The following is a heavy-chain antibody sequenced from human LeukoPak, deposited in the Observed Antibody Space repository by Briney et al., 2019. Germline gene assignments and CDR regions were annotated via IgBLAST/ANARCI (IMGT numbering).Heavy chain of an antibody. V-gene: IGHV3-21*01. D-gene: IGHD1-7*01. CDR2: ISSSSSYI. Sequence: GGSLRLSCAASGFTFSSYSMNWVRQAPGKGLEWVSSISSSSSYIYYADSVKGRFTISRDNSKNTLYLQMNSLRAEDTAVYYCAKETHGELGDYWGQGTLVTVSS. CDR1: GFTFSSYS. J-gene: IGHJ4*02. CDR3: AKETHGELGDY.